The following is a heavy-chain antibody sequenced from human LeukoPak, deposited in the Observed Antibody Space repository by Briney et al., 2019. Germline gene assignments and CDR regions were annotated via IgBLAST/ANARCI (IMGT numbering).Heavy chain of an antibody. J-gene: IGHJ3*02. CDR3: ARDGATYDAFDI. CDR2: IYYSGST. Sequence: KPSETLSLTCTVSGGSISGSSYYWGWIRQPPGKGLEWIGSIYYSGSTYYNPSLKSRVTISVDTSKNQFSLKLNSVTATDTAVYYCARDGATYDAFDIWGQGTMVTVSS. D-gene: IGHD5-24*01. V-gene: IGHV4-39*02. CDR1: GGSISGSSYY.